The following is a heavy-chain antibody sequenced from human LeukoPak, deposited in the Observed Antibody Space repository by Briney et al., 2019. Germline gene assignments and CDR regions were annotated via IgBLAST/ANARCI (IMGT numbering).Heavy chain of an antibody. CDR3: ASLGGSYY. CDR1: GCSISSYY. D-gene: IGHD1-26*01. J-gene: IGHJ4*02. V-gene: IGHV4-59*01. Sequence: SETLSLTCTVSGCSISSYYWSWIRQPPGKGLEWIGYIYYSGSTNYNPSLKSRVTISVDTSKNQFSLKLTSVTAADTAVYYCASLGGSYYWGQGTLVTVSS. CDR2: IYYSGST.